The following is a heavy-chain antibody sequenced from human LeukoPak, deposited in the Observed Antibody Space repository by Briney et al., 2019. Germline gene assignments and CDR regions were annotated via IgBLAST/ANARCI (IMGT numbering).Heavy chain of an antibody. D-gene: IGHD5-18*01. V-gene: IGHV4-39*01. Sequence: PSETLSLTCTVSGGSISSSSYYWGWIRQPPGKGLEWIGSIYYSGSTYYNPSLKSRVTISVDTSKNQFSLKLSSVTAADTAAYYCARKSTAMAGSFDYWGQGTLVTVSS. J-gene: IGHJ4*02. CDR3: ARKSTAMAGSFDY. CDR1: GGSISSSSYY. CDR2: IYYSGST.